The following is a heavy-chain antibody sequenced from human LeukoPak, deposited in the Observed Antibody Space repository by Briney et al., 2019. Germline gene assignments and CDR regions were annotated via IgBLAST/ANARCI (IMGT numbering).Heavy chain of an antibody. CDR3: ARENNYFDY. J-gene: IGHJ4*02. Sequence: SETLSLTCTVSGDSISSYYWTWIRQPPGKGLEWIGYIYYSGSTNYNPSLKSRVTISVDTSKNQFSLKLNSVTAADTAVYYCARENNYFDYWGQGPLVTVSS. V-gene: IGHV4-59*01. CDR2: IYYSGST. CDR1: GDSISSYY.